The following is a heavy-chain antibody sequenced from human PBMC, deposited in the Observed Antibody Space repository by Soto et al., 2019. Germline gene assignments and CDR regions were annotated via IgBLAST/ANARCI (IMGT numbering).Heavy chain of an antibody. V-gene: IGHV1-46*01. J-gene: IGHJ1*01. D-gene: IGHD6-6*01. CDR3: ARDPRVLYSSSSASRAYGFQH. CDR2: INPSGGST. Sequence: GASVKVSCKASGYTFTSYYMHWVRQAPGQGLEWMGIINPSGGSTSYAQKFQGRVTMTRDTSTSTVYMELSSLRSEDTAVYYCARDPRVLYSSSSASRAYGFQHWGQGTLVTVSS. CDR1: GYTFTSYY.